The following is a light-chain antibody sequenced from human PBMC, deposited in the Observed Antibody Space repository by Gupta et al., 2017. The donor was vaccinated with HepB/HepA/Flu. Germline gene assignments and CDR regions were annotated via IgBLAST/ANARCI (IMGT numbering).Light chain of an antibody. J-gene: IGLJ1*01. CDR3: SAHASVDF. Sequence: HSALTQPASVSGSPGQSIPISCTGSSNDIGRHSYVSWYQQYPGGAPKLILSEVTNRPSGVSDRFSGSKSGNTASLTISALQPEDEADYYCSAHASVDFFGTGTHVTVL. V-gene: IGLV2-14*01. CDR1: SNDIGRHSY. CDR2: EVT.